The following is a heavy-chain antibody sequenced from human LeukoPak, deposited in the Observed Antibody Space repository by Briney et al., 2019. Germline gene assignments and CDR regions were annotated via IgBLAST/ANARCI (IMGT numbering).Heavy chain of an antibody. Sequence: GESLKISCKGSGYSFTSYWIGWVRQMPGKGLEWMGIIYPGDSDTRYSLSFQGQVTISADKSISTAYLQWSSLKASDTAMYYCARGTRGYNYDPYYFVYWGQGTLVTVSS. CDR2: IYPGDSDT. CDR3: ARGTRGYNYDPYYFVY. V-gene: IGHV5-51*01. D-gene: IGHD5-18*01. CDR1: GYSFTSYW. J-gene: IGHJ4*02.